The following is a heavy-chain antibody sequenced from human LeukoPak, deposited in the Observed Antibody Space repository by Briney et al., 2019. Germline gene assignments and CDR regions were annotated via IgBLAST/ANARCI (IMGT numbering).Heavy chain of an antibody. CDR2: IYYSGST. Sequence: SETLSLTCTVSGGSISSYYWSWIRQPPGKGLEWIGYIYYSGSTNYNPSLKSRVTISVDTSKNQFSLKLSSVTAADTAGYYCAXXXXXXXXXIGVGYNWFDPWGQGTLVTVSS. J-gene: IGHJ5*02. D-gene: IGHD1-26*01. CDR3: AXXXXXXXXXIGVGYNWFDP. CDR1: GGSISSYY. V-gene: IGHV4-59*01.